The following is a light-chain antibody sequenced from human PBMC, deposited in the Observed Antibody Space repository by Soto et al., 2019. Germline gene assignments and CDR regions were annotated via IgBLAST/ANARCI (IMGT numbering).Light chain of an antibody. V-gene: IGKV1-33*01. CDR1: QDSSDY. CDR2: DAS. CDR3: QQYDNLPLT. Sequence: DIQVTQSPSSLSASVGDRVTITCQASQDSSDYLNWYQQKAGXAAKVLXYDASNLEGRVPSRSSGSRSWTDFTFSISSLQAEDIATYYCQQYDNLPLTFGGGAKGDIK. J-gene: IGKJ4*01.